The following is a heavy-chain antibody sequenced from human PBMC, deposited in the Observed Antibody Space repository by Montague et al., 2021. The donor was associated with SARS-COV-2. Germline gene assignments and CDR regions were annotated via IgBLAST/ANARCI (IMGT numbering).Heavy chain of an antibody. Sequence: SETLSLTCTVSGGSISSYYWSWIRQPPGKGLEWIGYIYYSGCTNYNPPLKSRVTISVDTSKNQFSLKLSSVTAADTAVYYCARAAGYNWNYGYNWFDPWGQGTLVTVSS. CDR2: IYYSGCT. D-gene: IGHD1-7*01. V-gene: IGHV4-59*01. CDR1: GGSISSYY. CDR3: ARAAGYNWNYGYNWFDP. J-gene: IGHJ5*02.